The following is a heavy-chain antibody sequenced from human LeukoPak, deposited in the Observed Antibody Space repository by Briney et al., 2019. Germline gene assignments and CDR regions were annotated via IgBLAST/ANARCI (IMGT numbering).Heavy chain of an antibody. D-gene: IGHD3-3*01. Sequence: SETLSLTCTVSGGSISSYYWSWIRQPAGKGLEWIGRIYTSGSTNYNPSLKSRVTMSVDTSKNQFSLKLSSVTAADTAVYYCARDITRITIFGVVNPPLDAFDIWGQGTMVTVSS. CDR1: GGSISSYY. CDR2: IYTSGST. V-gene: IGHV4-4*07. J-gene: IGHJ3*02. CDR3: ARDITRITIFGVVNPPLDAFDI.